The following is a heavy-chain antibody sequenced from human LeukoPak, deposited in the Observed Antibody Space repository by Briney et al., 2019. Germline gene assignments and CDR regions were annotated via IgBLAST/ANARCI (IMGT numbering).Heavy chain of an antibody. CDR3: APTAALEYYFDY. Sequence: ASVKVSCKASGYTFTKYYVHWLQQAPGQGLEWLGWINPNSGATNYAQKFRGRVTMTRDTSISTAYMELSRLRSDDTAVYYCAPTAALEYYFDYWGQGTLVTVSS. CDR2: INPNSGAT. CDR1: GYTFTKYY. D-gene: IGHD2-2*01. J-gene: IGHJ4*02. V-gene: IGHV1-2*02.